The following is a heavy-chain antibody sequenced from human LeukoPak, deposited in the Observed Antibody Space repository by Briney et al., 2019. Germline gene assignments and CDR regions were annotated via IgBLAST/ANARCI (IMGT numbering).Heavy chain of an antibody. CDR2: SDYSRST. CDR3: ARDIGGSYYFHY. D-gene: IGHD1-26*01. V-gene: IGHV4-59*01. Sequence: PSETLSLNCRVSGGSIRNYYGSWIRQPPGKGLEWIGYSDYSRSTNYSPSPKSRVTISVGTSKKQFSLKLRSVTAADTAVYYCARDIGGSYYFHYWGRGALLAVSS. CDR1: GGSIRNYY. J-gene: IGHJ4*02.